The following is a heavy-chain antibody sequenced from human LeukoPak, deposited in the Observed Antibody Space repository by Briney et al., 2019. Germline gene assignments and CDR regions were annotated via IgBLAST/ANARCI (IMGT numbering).Heavy chain of an antibody. CDR3: AKVIYYYDSSGLCDY. V-gene: IGHV3-30*02. CDR2: IRYDGSNK. CDR1: GFTFSSYA. D-gene: IGHD3-22*01. J-gene: IGHJ4*02. Sequence: PGGSLRLSCAASGFTFSSYAMHWVRQAPGKGLEWVAFIRYDGSNKYYADSVKGRFTISRDNSKNTLYLQMNSLRAEDTAVYYCAKVIYYYDSSGLCDYWGQGTLVTVSS.